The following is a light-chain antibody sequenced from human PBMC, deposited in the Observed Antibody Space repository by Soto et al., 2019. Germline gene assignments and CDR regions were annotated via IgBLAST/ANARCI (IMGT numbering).Light chain of an antibody. CDR1: QSISNY. Sequence: DIQMTQSPSSLSASVGDRVTITCRASQSISNYLSGFQQKPGRGPELLIYDAFNLQSGVPSRFNASGSGTDFTLTISSLQPEDFATYYCQHCFTFPYTFGQGTKVEIK. CDR3: QHCFTFPYT. CDR2: DAF. V-gene: IGKV1-39*01. J-gene: IGKJ2*01.